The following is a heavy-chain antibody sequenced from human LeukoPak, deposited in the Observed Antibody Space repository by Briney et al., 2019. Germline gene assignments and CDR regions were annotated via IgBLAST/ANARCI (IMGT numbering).Heavy chain of an antibody. D-gene: IGHD2-2*01. Sequence: ASVKVSCKASGYTFTSYAMNWVRQAPGQGLEWMGWISAYNGNRKYAQKFQDRVSMTTETSTNTAYMEMRSLKFDDTAVYYCVRVSSASWYLIDYWGQGTLVTVSS. CDR1: GYTFTSYA. CDR2: ISAYNGNR. CDR3: VRVSSASWYLIDY. V-gene: IGHV1-18*01. J-gene: IGHJ4*02.